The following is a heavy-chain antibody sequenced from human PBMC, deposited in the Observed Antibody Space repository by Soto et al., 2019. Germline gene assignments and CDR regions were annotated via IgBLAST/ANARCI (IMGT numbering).Heavy chain of an antibody. V-gene: IGHV3-66*01. Sequence: EVQLVESGGGLVQPGGSLRLSCAASGFTVSGNYMSWVRQAPGQGLEWVSVIYAAGSTYYIDSVNGRFTISRDNSKNWLYLQMNSLRAEDTAVYYCASDIFKTGATGVFDIWGQGTRVTVSS. J-gene: IGHJ3*02. D-gene: IGHD1-1*01. CDR3: ASDIFKTGATGVFDI. CDR2: IYAAGST. CDR1: GFTVSGNY.